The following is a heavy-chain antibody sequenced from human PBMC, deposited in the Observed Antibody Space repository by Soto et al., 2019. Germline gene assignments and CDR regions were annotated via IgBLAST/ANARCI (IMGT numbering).Heavy chain of an antibody. CDR3: ARLSEGGNRHYYYYGMDV. CDR2: IIPILGIA. V-gene: IGHV1-69*02. Sequence: QVQLVQSGAEVKKPGSSVKVSCKASGGTFSSYTISWVRQAPGQGLEWMGRIIPILGIANYAQKFQGRVTITEDKSTSTAYMELSSLRSEDTAVYYCARLSEGGNRHYYYYGMDVWGQGTTVTVSS. J-gene: IGHJ6*02. D-gene: IGHD2-15*01. CDR1: GGTFSSYT.